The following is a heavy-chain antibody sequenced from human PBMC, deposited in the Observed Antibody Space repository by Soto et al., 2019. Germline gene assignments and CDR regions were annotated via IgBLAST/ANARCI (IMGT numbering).Heavy chain of an antibody. Sequence: VASVKVSCKASGGTFSSYAISWVRQAPGQGLEWMGGIIPIFGTANYAQKFQGRVTITADESTSTAYMELSSLRSEDTAVYYCARAGLSEVFSPYFDYWGQGTLVTVSS. J-gene: IGHJ4*02. D-gene: IGHD3-10*01. CDR1: GGTFSSYA. CDR3: ARAGLSEVFSPYFDY. CDR2: IIPIFGTA. V-gene: IGHV1-69*13.